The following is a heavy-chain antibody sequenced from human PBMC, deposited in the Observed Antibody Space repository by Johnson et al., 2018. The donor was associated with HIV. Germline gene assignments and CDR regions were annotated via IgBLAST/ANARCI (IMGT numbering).Heavy chain of an antibody. CDR2: IWYDGHFT. D-gene: IGHD1-26*01. Sequence: VQLVESVGGVVRPGRSLRLSCVASGFSFSAYAIHWVRQAPGQGLEWVAVIWYDGHFTYYGESVKGRFTISRDNSKNTVFLEMNSLTAEDTGLYYCVKDGAHSGSHHDAFDVWGRGTVVTVSS. J-gene: IGHJ3*01. CDR1: GFSFSAYA. V-gene: IGHV3-33*06. CDR3: VKDGAHSGSHHDAFDV.